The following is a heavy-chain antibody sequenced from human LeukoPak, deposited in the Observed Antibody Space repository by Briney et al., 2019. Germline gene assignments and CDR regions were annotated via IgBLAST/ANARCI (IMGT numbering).Heavy chain of an antibody. D-gene: IGHD5-24*01. Sequence: SETLSLTCTVSGGSISSYYWSWIRQPPGKGLEWIGYIYYSGSTNYNPSLKSRVTISVDTSKNQFSLKLSSVTAADTAVYYCARDLDGYNFRFDYWGQGTLSPSPQ. CDR2: IYYSGST. CDR1: GGSISSYY. CDR3: ARDLDGYNFRFDY. J-gene: IGHJ4*02. V-gene: IGHV4-59*01.